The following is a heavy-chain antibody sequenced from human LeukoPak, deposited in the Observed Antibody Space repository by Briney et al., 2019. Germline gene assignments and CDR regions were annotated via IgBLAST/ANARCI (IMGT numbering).Heavy chain of an antibody. D-gene: IGHD3-22*01. CDR3: ARDGSRGYYDSSGYGMWFDP. V-gene: IGHV1-18*01. J-gene: IGHJ5*02. CDR2: ISGYNGYT. CDR1: GYTLASYG. Sequence: GASVKVSCRASGYTLASYGISWVRQAPGQGLEWMGWISGYNGYTNYAQKFQDKVTMTTDTSTSTAYMELRSLRSDDTAVYYCARDGSRGYYDSSGYGMWFDPWGQGTLVTVSS.